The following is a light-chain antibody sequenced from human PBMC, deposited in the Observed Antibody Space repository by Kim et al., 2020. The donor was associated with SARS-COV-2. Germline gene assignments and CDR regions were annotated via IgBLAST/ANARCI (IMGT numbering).Light chain of an antibody. CDR3: SSYTTSSTWV. J-gene: IGLJ3*02. Sequence: GQSITISCTGTSSDVGGYNYVSWYQQHPGKAPKLMIYDVSKRPSGVSDRFSGSKSANTASLTISGLQAEDEADYYCSSYTTSSTWVFGGGTKLTVL. CDR1: SSDVGGYNY. CDR2: DVS. V-gene: IGLV2-14*03.